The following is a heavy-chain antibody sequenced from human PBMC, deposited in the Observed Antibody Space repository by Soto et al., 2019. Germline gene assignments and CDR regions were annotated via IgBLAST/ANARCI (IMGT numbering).Heavy chain of an antibody. CDR2: IKQDGSNR. CDR1: GFTFSTYW. Sequence: EVQLVESGGGLVQPGGSLRLSCAASGFTFSTYWMSWVRQAPGKGLEWVANIKQDGSNRYYVDSVKGRFTISRDNAKDSVYLQMNSLRAEDTAVYYCARDQGSRWYDYWGQGTLVTVSS. D-gene: IGHD6-13*01. J-gene: IGHJ4*02. V-gene: IGHV3-7*04. CDR3: ARDQGSRWYDY.